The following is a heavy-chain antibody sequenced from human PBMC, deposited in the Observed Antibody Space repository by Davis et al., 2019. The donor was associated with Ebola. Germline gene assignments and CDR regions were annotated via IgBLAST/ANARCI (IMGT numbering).Heavy chain of an antibody. J-gene: IGHJ4*02. V-gene: IGHV3-23*01. Sequence: PGGSLRLSCAASGFTFSSYAMSWVRQAPGKGLEWVSAISGSGGSTYYADSVKGRFTISRDNSKNTLYLQMNSLRAEDTAVYYCAKTAKGIDQLLQFIDYWGQGTLVTVSS. D-gene: IGHD2-15*01. CDR1: GFTFSSYA. CDR2: ISGSGGST. CDR3: AKTAKGIDQLLQFIDY.